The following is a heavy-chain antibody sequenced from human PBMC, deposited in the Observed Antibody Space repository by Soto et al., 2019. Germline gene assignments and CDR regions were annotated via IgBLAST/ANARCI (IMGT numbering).Heavy chain of an antibody. Sequence: QVQLVQSGAEVKKPGSSVKVSCKASGGTFSSYAISWVRQAPGQGLEWMGGIIPIFGTANYAQKFQGRVTITADESTSTAYMELSSLRSEDTAVYYCARDPLPKRRYYYYGIDVWGQGTTVTVSS. V-gene: IGHV1-69*01. CDR2: IIPIFGTA. CDR1: GGTFSSYA. CDR3: ARDPLPKRRYYYYGIDV. J-gene: IGHJ6*02.